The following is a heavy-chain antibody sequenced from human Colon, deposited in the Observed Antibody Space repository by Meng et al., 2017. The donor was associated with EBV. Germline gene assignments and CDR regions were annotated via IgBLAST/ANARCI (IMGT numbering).Heavy chain of an antibody. J-gene: IGHJ4*02. D-gene: IGHD2-15*01. CDR2: IHHNGNT. CDR3: ARTAICIGGSCTTWDY. CDR1: GDALSSANW. V-gene: IGHV4-4*02. Sequence: EAGQGLVKPAETLALTCAGSGDALSSANWGRWVRQPPGKGLEWIGEIHHNGNTNYKPSLKSRVTISVDKSKNQFVLKVTSVTAADTAVYYCARTAICIGGSCTTWDYWGQGALVTVSS.